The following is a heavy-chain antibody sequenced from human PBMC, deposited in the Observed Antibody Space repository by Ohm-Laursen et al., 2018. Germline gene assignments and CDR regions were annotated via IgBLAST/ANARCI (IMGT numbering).Heavy chain of an antibody. Sequence: SLRLSCAASGFTFTAYPMTWVRQAPGKGPEWIAYITNSGDFIQYADSVRGRFTISRDNAKNSLYLQMNSLRAEDTAVYYCARQGEYSYDYPYYWGQGTLVTVSS. CDR1: GFTFTAYP. CDR2: ITNSGDFI. V-gene: IGHV3-11*04. CDR3: ARQGEYSYDYPYY. J-gene: IGHJ4*02. D-gene: IGHD5-18*01.